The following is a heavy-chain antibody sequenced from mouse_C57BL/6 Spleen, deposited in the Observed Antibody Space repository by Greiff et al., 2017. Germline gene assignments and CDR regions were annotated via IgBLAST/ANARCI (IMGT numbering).Heavy chain of an antibody. Sequence: QVQLQQPGAELVMPGASVKLSCKASGYTFTSYWMHWVKQRPGQGLEWIGEIDPSDSYTNYNQKFKGKSTLTVDKSSSTAYMQLSSLTSEDSAVYYCARRAYCSSHHYFDYWGQGTTLTVSS. V-gene: IGHV1-69*01. CDR2: IDPSDSYT. J-gene: IGHJ2*01. CDR1: GYTFTSYW. CDR3: ARRAYCSSHHYFDY. D-gene: IGHD1-1*01.